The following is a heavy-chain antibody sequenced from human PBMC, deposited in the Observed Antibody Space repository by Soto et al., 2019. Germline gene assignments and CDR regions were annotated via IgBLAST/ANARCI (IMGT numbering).Heavy chain of an antibody. Sequence: QITLKESGPTLVKPTQTLTLTCTFSGFSLSTSGVGVGWIRQPPGKALEWLALIYWDDDKRYSPSLKSRLTIPKATSKNQVVLTMTNMDPVDTATYYCAHRRAYCSGGSCYSIWFDPWGQGTLVTVSS. J-gene: IGHJ5*02. V-gene: IGHV2-5*02. CDR1: GFSLSTSGVG. D-gene: IGHD2-15*01. CDR2: IYWDDDK. CDR3: AHRRAYCSGGSCYSIWFDP.